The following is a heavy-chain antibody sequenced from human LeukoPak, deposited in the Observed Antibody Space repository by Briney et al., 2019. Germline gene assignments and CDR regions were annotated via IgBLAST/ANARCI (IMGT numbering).Heavy chain of an antibody. CDR2: IYTSGST. V-gene: IGHV4-4*09. D-gene: IGHD2-2*02. CDR3: ARGYCSSTSCYIDY. Sequence: PSETLSLTCTVSGGSISSHYWSWIRQPPGKGLEWIGYIYTSGSTNYNPSLKSRVTISVDTSRNQFSLKLSSVTAADTAVYYCARGYCSSTSCYIDYWGQGTLVTVSS. CDR1: GGSISSHY. J-gene: IGHJ4*02.